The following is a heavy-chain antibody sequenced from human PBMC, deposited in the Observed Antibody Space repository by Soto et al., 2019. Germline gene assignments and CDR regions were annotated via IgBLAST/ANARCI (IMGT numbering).Heavy chain of an antibody. CDR2: VIPILGTA. Sequence: QVQLVQSGAEVKKPGSSVKVSCTSSGGSLRNSVISWVRQAPAQRLEWMGGVIPILGTANYAQKFQGRVTMTADEATSTAYIDLSSLSPDDTDLYYCARLGHPGHWGPGTLVIVSS. CDR3: ARLGHPGH. V-gene: IGHV1-69*01. J-gene: IGHJ4*02. CDR1: GGSLRNSV.